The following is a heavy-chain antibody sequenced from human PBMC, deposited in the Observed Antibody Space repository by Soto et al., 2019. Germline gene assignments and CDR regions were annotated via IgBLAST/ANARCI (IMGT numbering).Heavy chain of an antibody. J-gene: IGHJ4*02. Sequence: PSETLSLTCGGGSFSGYHWSWIRQPPGKGLEWIGYIYYSGSTNYNPSLKSRVTISVDTSKNQFSLKLSSVTAADTAVYYCARWDIAVAGPLLWGQGTLVTVSS. CDR3: ARWDIAVAGPLL. CDR2: IYYSGST. D-gene: IGHD6-19*01. CDR1: GSFSGYH. V-gene: IGHV4-59*01.